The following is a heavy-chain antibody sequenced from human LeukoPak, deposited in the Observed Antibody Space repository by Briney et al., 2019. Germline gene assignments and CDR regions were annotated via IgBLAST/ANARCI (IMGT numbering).Heavy chain of an antibody. Sequence: GGSLGLSCAASGFTFSSYWMNWVRQAPGKGLEWVANINQVGSEKYYVDSVKGRFTISRDNAKNSLYLQMLSLRAEDTAAYYCARFGYNYGMDVWGQGTTVTVSS. V-gene: IGHV3-7*05. J-gene: IGHJ6*02. CDR1: GFTFSSYW. CDR3: ARFGYNYGMDV. CDR2: INQVGSEK. D-gene: IGHD2-2*02.